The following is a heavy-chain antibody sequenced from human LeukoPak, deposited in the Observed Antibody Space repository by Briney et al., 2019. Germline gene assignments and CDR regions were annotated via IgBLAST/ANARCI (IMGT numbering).Heavy chain of an antibody. J-gene: IGHJ4*02. CDR2: ISSSSSYI. CDR3: ARDPYSSSWFDY. Sequence: AGGSLRLSCAASGFTFSSYSMNWVRQAPGKGLEWVSSISSSSSYIYYADSVKGRFTISRDNAKNSLYLQMNSLRAEDTAVYYCARDPYSSSWFDYWGQGTLVTVSS. CDR1: GFTFSSYS. D-gene: IGHD6-13*01. V-gene: IGHV3-21*01.